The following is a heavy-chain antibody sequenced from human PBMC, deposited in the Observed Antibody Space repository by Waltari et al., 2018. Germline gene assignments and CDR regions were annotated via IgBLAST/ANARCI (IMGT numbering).Heavy chain of an antibody. CDR1: GFTFSNYG. Sequence: DVQLLESGVGLIQPGESLKLSCAASGFTFSNYGMSWVRRAPGKGRGWVSVIRGTSGATYDADFVQGRFSISRDNSKNILYLQVNSLRTEDTAIYYCAKSTTSWFASIDSWGQGALVTVSS. J-gene: IGHJ4*02. CDR2: IRGTSGAT. D-gene: IGHD2-2*01. V-gene: IGHV3-23*01. CDR3: AKSTTSWFASIDS.